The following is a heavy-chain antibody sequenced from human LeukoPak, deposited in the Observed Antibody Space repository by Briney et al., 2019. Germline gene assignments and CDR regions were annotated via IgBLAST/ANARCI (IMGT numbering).Heavy chain of an antibody. CDR3: ARQGGYGSPWYY. Sequence: PSETLSLTCTVSGGSISNYYWRWIRQPPAKGLEWIGYIYYSGSTNYNPSLRSRVTISVDTSKNQFSLKLSSVTAADTAVYYCARQGGYGSPWYYWGQGTLVTVSS. V-gene: IGHV4-59*08. J-gene: IGHJ4*02. CDR2: IYYSGST. CDR1: GGSISNYY. D-gene: IGHD6-25*01.